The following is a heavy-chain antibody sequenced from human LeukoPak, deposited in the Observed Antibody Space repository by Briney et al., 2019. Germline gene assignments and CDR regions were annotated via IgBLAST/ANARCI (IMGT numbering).Heavy chain of an antibody. CDR2: MNPNSGNT. D-gene: IGHD2-2*01. CDR1: GYTFTSYD. V-gene: IGHV1-8*01. CDR3: ARAVVPAAMVGYYYYMDV. J-gene: IGHJ6*03. Sequence: ASVKVSCKASGYTFTSYDINWVRQATGQGLEWMGWMNPNSGNTGYAQKFQGRVTMTRNTSISTAYMELSSLRSEDTAVYYCARAVVPAAMVGYYYYMDVWGKGTTVTISS.